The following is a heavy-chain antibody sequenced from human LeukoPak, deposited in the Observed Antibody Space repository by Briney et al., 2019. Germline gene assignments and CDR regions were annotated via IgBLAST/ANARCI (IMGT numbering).Heavy chain of an antibody. V-gene: IGHV1-2*02. J-gene: IGHJ4*02. Sequence: ASVTVSCKASGYTFTGYYMHWVRQAPGQGLEWMGWINPNSGVTNYPQKFQGRVTMTRDTSISTACMELSSLRSDDTAVYYCARDQYCTNTNCYPHFDYWGQGTLVTVSS. CDR2: INPNSGVT. D-gene: IGHD2-2*01. CDR3: ARDQYCTNTNCYPHFDY. CDR1: GYTFTGYY.